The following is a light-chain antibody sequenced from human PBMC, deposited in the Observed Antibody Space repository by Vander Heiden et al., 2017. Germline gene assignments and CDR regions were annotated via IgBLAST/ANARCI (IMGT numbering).Light chain of an antibody. CDR2: RNN. V-gene: IGLV1-44*01. CDR1: SSNIGSNS. Sequence: QSVLTQPPSASGTPGQSVTISCSGSSSNIGSNSVNWYQQLPGTAPKLLIYRNNQRPSGVPDRFCGSKSGTSASLAISGLQSEDEADYYCAVWDDSLNGWVFGGGTKLTVL. CDR3: AVWDDSLNGWV. J-gene: IGLJ3*02.